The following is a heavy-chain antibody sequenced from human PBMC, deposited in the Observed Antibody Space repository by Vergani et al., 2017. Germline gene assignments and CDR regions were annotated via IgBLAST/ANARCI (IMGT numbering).Heavy chain of an antibody. CDR1: GRPLTIR. D-gene: IGHD1-26*01. CDR2: INRNSDGGTT. V-gene: IGHV3-15*01. J-gene: IGHJ3*02. Sequence: VELMESGGGLVKPGGSLRLSCAASGRPLTIRMSWVRQAPGKGLEWVGRINRNSDGGTTQYPALVNGRFAISRDESECQVFLQMNSLKTEDTDIYYYVTDNLNGMYYLAFDIWGHGTSVTVS. CDR3: VTDNLNGMYYLAFDI.